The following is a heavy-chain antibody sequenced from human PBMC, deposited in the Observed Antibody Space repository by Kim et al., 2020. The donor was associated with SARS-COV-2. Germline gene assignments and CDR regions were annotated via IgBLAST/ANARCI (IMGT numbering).Heavy chain of an antibody. V-gene: IGHV4-34*01. Sequence: SETLSLTCAVYGGSFSGYYWSWIRQPPGKGLEWIGEINHSGSTNYNPSLKSRVTISVDTSKNQFSLKLSSVTAADTAVYYCARGVGRPNWFDPWGQGTLVTVSS. CDR3: ARGVGRPNWFDP. D-gene: IGHD6-6*01. J-gene: IGHJ5*02. CDR2: INHSGST. CDR1: GGSFSGYY.